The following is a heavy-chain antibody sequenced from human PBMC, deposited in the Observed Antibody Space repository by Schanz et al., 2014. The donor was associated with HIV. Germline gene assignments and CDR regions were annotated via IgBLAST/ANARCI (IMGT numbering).Heavy chain of an antibody. V-gene: IGHV1-18*01. Sequence: QVQLVQSGAEVKKPGASVKVSCKASGYTFTDYFVHWVRQAPGQGLEWMGWISAYNGNTNYAQNLQGRVTMTTDTSTSTAYMELRSLTSDDTAVYYCARTDYDILTGYSLGYYGMDVWGQGTTVTVSS. J-gene: IGHJ6*02. D-gene: IGHD3-9*01. CDR1: GYTFTDYF. CDR2: ISAYNGNT. CDR3: ARTDYDILTGYSLGYYGMDV.